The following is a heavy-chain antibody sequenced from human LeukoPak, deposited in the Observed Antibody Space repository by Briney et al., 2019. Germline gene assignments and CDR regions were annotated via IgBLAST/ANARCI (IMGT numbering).Heavy chain of an antibody. V-gene: IGHV1-2*02. CDR1: GYTFTGYY. J-gene: IGHJ6*02. CDR3: ARDRFSSRDYGPYYYYGMDV. Sequence: ASVKVSCKASGYTFTGYYMHWVRQAPGQGLEWMGWIKPNSGGTNYAQKFQGRVTMTRDTSISTAYMELSRLRSDDTAVYYCARDRFSSRDYGPYYYYGMDVWGQGTTVTVSS. CDR2: IKPNSGGT. D-gene: IGHD3-10*01.